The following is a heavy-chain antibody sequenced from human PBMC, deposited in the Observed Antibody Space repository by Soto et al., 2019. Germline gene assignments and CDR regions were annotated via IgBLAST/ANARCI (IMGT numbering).Heavy chain of an antibody. J-gene: IGHJ4*02. CDR3: AREEYMAPGPHVDY. V-gene: IGHV1-69*04. Sequence: SVKVSSKASGGTFSSYAISWVRQAPGQGLEWMGRIIPILGIANYAQKFQGRVTITADKSTSTAYMELSSLRSEDTAVYYCAREEYMAPGPHVDYWGQGTLVTVSS. D-gene: IGHD1-1*01. CDR2: IIPILGIA. CDR1: GGTFSSYA.